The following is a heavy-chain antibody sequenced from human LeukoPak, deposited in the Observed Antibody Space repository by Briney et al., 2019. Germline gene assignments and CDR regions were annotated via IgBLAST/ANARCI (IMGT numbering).Heavy chain of an antibody. J-gene: IGHJ4*02. Sequence: SQTLSLTCTVSGGSISSGDYYWSWIRQPPGKGLEWIGYIYYSGSTYYNPSLKSRVTISVDTSKNQFSLKLSSVTAADTAVYYCARLSDFWSGYYGSDFWGQGTLVTVSS. CDR2: IYYSGST. V-gene: IGHV4-30-4*01. CDR3: ARLSDFWSGYYGSDF. CDR1: GGSISSGDYY. D-gene: IGHD3-3*01.